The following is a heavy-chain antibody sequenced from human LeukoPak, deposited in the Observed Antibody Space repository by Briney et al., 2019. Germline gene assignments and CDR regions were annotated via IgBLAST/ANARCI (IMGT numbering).Heavy chain of an antibody. J-gene: IGHJ4*02. Sequence: GGSLRLSCAASGFTFSSYWMSWVRQAPGKGLEWVANIKQDGSEKYYADSVKGRFTISRDNGKNTLFLQMNSLRAEDAAVYYCVRGNDYGGPHYWGQGTLVTVSS. CDR1: GFTFSSYW. V-gene: IGHV3-7*01. D-gene: IGHD4-23*01. CDR3: VRGNDYGGPHY. CDR2: IKQDGSEK.